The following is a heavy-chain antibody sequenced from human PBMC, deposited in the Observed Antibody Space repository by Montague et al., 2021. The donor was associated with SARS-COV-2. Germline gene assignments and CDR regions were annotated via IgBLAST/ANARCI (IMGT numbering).Heavy chain of an antibody. CDR3: ARDPGETMGYYYGMDV. D-gene: IGHD1-1*01. CDR2: ISYDGSNK. CDR1: GFTFSSYG. J-gene: IGHJ6*02. Sequence: SLRLSCAASGFTFSSYGMHWVRQAPGKGLEWVAVISYDGSNKYYADSVKGRFTISRDNSKNTPYLQMNSLRAEDTAVYYCARDPGETMGYYYGMDVWGQGTTVTVS. V-gene: IGHV3-33*05.